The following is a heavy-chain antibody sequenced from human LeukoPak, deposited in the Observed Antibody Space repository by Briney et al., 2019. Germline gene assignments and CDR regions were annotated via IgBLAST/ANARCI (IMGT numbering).Heavy chain of an antibody. J-gene: IGHJ4*02. CDR3: ARKATIKPFDY. CDR2: ISSSSSYI. V-gene: IGHV3-21*01. D-gene: IGHD5-24*01. Sequence: TGGSLRLSCAASGFTFSSYSMNWVRQAPGKGLEWVSSISSSSSYIYYADSVKGRFTISRDNAKNSLYLQMNSLRAEDTAVYYCARKATIKPFDYWGQGTLVTVSS. CDR1: GFTFSSYS.